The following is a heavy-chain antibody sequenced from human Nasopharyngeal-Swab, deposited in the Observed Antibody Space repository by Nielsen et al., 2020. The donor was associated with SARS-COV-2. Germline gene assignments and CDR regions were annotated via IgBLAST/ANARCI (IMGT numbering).Heavy chain of an antibody. Sequence: GESLKISCAASGFTFSSYNMNWVRQAPGKGLEWVSSISSSSTYIYYADSVKGRFTISRDNAKNSLYLQMNSLRAEDTAVYYCARDPYYDYIWGSYRTDYWGQGTLVTVSS. V-gene: IGHV3-21*01. CDR1: GFTFSSYN. D-gene: IGHD3-16*02. CDR3: ARDPYYDYIWGSYRTDY. CDR2: ISSSSTYI. J-gene: IGHJ4*02.